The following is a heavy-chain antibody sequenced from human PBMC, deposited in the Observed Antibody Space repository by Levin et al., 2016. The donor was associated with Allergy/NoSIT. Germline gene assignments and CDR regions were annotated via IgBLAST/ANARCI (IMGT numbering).Heavy chain of an antibody. Sequence: ASVKVSCKASGYTFTSYDINWVRQATGQGLEWMGWMNPNSGNTGYAQKFQGRVTMTRNTSISTAYMELSSLRSEDTAVYYCARPKRYSGSYYEAKYYFDYWGQGTLVTVSS. J-gene: IGHJ4*02. D-gene: IGHD1-26*01. CDR3: ARPKRYSGSYYEAKYYFDY. V-gene: IGHV1-8*01. CDR1: GYTFTSYD. CDR2: MNPNSGNT.